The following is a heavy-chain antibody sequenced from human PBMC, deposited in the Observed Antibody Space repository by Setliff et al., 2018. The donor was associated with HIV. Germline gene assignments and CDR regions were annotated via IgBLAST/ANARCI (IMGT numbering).Heavy chain of an antibody. CDR3: ARPYGDYLFDY. V-gene: IGHV3-48*01. D-gene: IGHD4-17*01. J-gene: IGHJ4*02. Sequence: GGSLRLSCAASGFTFSHYHMNWVRQAPGKGLEWVSYISSSSGTIYYAPSMKGRFTISRDNAKNTPYLQMNRLRAEDTAVYYCARPYGDYLFDYWGQGTLVTVSS. CDR1: GFTFSHYH. CDR2: ISSSSGTI.